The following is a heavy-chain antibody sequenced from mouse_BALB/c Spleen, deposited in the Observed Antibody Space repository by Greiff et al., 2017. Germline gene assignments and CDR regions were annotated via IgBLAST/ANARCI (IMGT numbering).Heavy chain of an antibody. Sequence: VQLQQSGAELAKPGASVKMSCKASGYTFTSYWMHWVKQRPGQGLEWIGEINPSNGRTNYNEKFKSKATLTVDKSSSTAYMQLSSLTSEDSAVYYCARRDYYGTFYAMDYWGQGTSVTVSS. V-gene: IGHV1S81*02. CDR1: GYTFTSYW. J-gene: IGHJ4*01. CDR2: INPSNGRT. D-gene: IGHD1-1*01. CDR3: ARRDYYGTFYAMDY.